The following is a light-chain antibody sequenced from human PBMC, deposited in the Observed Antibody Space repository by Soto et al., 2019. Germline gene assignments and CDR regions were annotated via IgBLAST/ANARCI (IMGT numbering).Light chain of an antibody. Sequence: VTHAPSSLALAVYEKAARACRASQSVSSYLAWYQQKPGQAPRLLIYDASNRATGIPARFSGSGSGTDFPLTRSSLEPEHFAVYYCQQSSNGPGTFGQGTKVDIK. CDR2: DAS. CDR1: QSVSSY. J-gene: IGKJ1*01. CDR3: QQSSNGPGT. V-gene: IGKV3-11*01.